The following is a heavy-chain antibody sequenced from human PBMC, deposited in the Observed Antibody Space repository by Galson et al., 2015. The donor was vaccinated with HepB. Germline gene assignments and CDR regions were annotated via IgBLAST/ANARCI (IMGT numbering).Heavy chain of an antibody. V-gene: IGHV5-51*01. D-gene: IGHD6-6*01. CDR2: IYPGDSDT. Sequence: QSGAEVKEPGDSLRISCKGSGYSFSSYWIAWVRQMPGKGLEWMGIIYPGDSDTRYSPSFQGQVTISVDKSITTAYLQWSSLKASDTAVYYCARRPGSISSWSSWYLDLWGRDTLVTVSS. CDR3: ARRPGSISSWSSWYLDL. CDR1: GYSFSSYW. J-gene: IGHJ2*01.